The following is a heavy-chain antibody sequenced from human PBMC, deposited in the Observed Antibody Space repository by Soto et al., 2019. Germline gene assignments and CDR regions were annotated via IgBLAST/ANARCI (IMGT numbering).Heavy chain of an antibody. CDR3: AGDLPPRVSLVRGFDYYYGMDV. V-gene: IGHV3-74*01. CDR2: INSDGSST. CDR1: GFTFSSYW. Sequence: PGGSLRLSCAASGFTFSSYWMHWVRQAPGKGLVWVSRINSDGSSTSYADSVKGRFTISRDNAKNTLYLQMNSLRAEDTAVYYCAGDLPPRVSLVRGFDYYYGMDVWGQGTTVTVSS. D-gene: IGHD6-13*01. J-gene: IGHJ6*02.